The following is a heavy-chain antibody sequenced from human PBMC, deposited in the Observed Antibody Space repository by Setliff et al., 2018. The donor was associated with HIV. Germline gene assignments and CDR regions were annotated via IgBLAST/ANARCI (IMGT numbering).Heavy chain of an antibody. Sequence: PSETLSLTCAVYGGSFSGYYWSWIRQPPGKGLEWIGEINHSGSTNYNPSLESRVTISVDTSKNQFSLKLSSVTAADTAVYYCAKQGSGSYYFDYWGQGTLVTVSS. CDR1: GGSFSGYY. V-gene: IGHV4-34*01. J-gene: IGHJ4*02. D-gene: IGHD3-10*01. CDR2: INHSGST. CDR3: AKQGSGSYYFDY.